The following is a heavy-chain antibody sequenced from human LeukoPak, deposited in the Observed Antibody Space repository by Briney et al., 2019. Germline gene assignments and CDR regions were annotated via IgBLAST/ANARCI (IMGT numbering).Heavy chain of an antibody. CDR1: GASFSSGDQY. J-gene: IGHJ4*02. V-gene: IGHV4-31*03. CDR3: SRGLDSRKLGY. CDR2: IHPSGRL. D-gene: IGHD3-22*01. Sequence: SETLSLTCTVSGASFSSGDQYWNWIRHSPGKGREWMGSIHPSGRLYNNPSIESRVTISIDTSKNQFSITLNSVTAADTAVYFCSRGLDSRKLGYWGQGTLVTVSS.